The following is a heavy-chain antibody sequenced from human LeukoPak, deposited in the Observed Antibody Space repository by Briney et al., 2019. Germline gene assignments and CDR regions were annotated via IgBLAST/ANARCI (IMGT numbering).Heavy chain of an antibody. CDR1: GFSFSDYY. Sequence: PGGSLRLSCAASGFSFSDYYMDWVRQVPGKGLEWIGRSRSKGHRYSTEYAASVRGRFTVSRDDSKSIAYLQMNSLKTEDTAVYYCTRDFYDFWSGSPVDIWGQGTMVTVSS. J-gene: IGHJ3*02. D-gene: IGHD3-3*01. CDR3: TRDFYDFWSGSPVDI. CDR2: SRSKGHRYST. V-gene: IGHV3-72*01.